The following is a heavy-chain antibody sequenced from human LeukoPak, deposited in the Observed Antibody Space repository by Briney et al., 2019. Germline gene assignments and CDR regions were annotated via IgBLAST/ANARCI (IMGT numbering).Heavy chain of an antibody. V-gene: IGHV4-4*07. CDR2: IYTSGST. Sequence: SETLSLTCTVSGPFIKTYYWSWIRQVPGKGLEWIGHIYTSGSTNYNPSLKSRVTMSVDTSKNQFSLKLSSVTAADTAVYYCARDINSPAYYYYYYMDVWGKGTTVTVSS. J-gene: IGHJ6*03. CDR3: ARDINSPAYYYYYYMDV. D-gene: IGHD1-14*01. CDR1: GPFIKTYY.